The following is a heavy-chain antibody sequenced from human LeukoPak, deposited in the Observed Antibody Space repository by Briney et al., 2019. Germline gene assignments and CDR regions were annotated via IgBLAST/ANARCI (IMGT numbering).Heavy chain of an antibody. D-gene: IGHD5-24*01. CDR2: ISYDGSNK. Sequence: GGSLRLSCAASGFTFSSYAMHWVRQAPGKGLEWVAVISYDGSNKYYADSVKGRFTISRDNSKNTLYLQMNSLRAEDTAVYYCAREWLQPYFDYWGQGTLVTVSS. J-gene: IGHJ4*02. CDR1: GFTFSSYA. CDR3: AREWLQPYFDY. V-gene: IGHV3-30-3*01.